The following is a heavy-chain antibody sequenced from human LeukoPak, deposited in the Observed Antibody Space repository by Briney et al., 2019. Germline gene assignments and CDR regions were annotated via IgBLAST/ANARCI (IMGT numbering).Heavy chain of an antibody. CDR3: ARARRRGWFDP. CDR1: GGSFSGYY. J-gene: IGHJ5*02. CDR2: INHSGST. D-gene: IGHD3-10*01. V-gene: IGHV4-34*01. Sequence: SETLSLTCAVYGGSFSGYYWSWIRQPPGKGLEWIGEINHSGSTNYNPSLKSRVTISVVTSKNQFSLKLSSVTAADTAVYYCARARRRGWFDPWGQGTLVTVSS.